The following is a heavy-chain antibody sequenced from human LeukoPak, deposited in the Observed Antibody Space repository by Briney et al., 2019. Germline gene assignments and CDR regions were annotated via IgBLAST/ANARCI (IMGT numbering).Heavy chain of an antibody. D-gene: IGHD6-13*01. CDR1: GYTFTSYG. J-gene: IGHJ5*02. CDR3: ARGGAAAGQKYNWFDP. CDR2: INPNSGGT. Sequence: ASVKVSCKASGYTFTSYGISWVRQAPGQGLEWMGWINPNSGGTNYAQKFQGRVTMTRDTSISTAYMELSRLRSDDTAVYYCARGGAAAGQKYNWFDPWGQGTLVTVSS. V-gene: IGHV1-2*02.